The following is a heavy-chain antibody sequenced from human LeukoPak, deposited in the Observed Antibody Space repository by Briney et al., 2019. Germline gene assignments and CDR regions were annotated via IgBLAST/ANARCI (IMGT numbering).Heavy chain of an antibody. CDR2: IIPIFGTA. V-gene: IGHV1-69*01. J-gene: IGHJ3*02. CDR1: GGTLISYA. D-gene: IGHD2-15*01. CDR3: ARGADIVVVVAGRGAFDI. Sequence: ASVKVFCKASGGTLISYAISWVRQAPGQGLEWMGGIIPIFGTANYVQKFQGRVTITADETTSTAYMDLSSLRSEDTAVYYCARGADIVVVVAGRGAFDIWGQGTMVTVSS.